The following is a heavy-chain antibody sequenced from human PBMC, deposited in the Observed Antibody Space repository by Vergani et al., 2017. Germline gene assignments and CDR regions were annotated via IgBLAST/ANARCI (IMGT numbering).Heavy chain of an antibody. D-gene: IGHD2-2*02. V-gene: IGHV1-46*01. CDR3: ARGCGSTSCYKRVEDWFDP. CDR2: INPSGGST. Sequence: QVQLVQSGAELKKPGASVKVSCQASGYTFTSYYIHWVRQAPGQGLEWMGIINPSGGSTNYAQKFQGRVTMTRDTSTSTVFMELSSLRSEDTAVYYCARGCGSTSCYKRVEDWFDPWGQGTLVTVSS. CDR1: GYTFTSYY. J-gene: IGHJ5*02.